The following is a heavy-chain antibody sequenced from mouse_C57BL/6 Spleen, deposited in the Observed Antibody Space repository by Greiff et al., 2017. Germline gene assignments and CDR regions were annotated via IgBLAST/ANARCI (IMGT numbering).Heavy chain of an antibody. V-gene: IGHV1-82*01. CDR2: IYPGDGDT. D-gene: IGHD4-1*01. J-gene: IGHJ2*01. Sequence: QVQLKESGPELVKPGASVKISCKASGYAFSSSWMNWVKQRPGKGLEWIGRIYPGDGDTNYNGKFKGKATLTADKSSSTAYMQLSSLTSEDSAVYFGARGWDKGFDYWGQGTTLTVSS. CDR3: ARGWDKGFDY. CDR1: GYAFSSSW.